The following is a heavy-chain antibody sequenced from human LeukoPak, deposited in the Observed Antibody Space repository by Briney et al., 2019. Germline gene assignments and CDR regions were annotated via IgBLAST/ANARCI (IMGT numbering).Heavy chain of an antibody. D-gene: IGHD6-13*01. Sequence: PGRSLRLSCAASGFTFNSYAMHWVRQAPGKGLEWVAVISYDGSNKYYADSVKGRFTISRDNSKNTLYLQMNSLRAEDTAVYYCARDRYSSSWVVFDYWGQGTLVTVSS. CDR3: ARDRYSSSWVVFDY. CDR1: GFTFNSYA. CDR2: ISYDGSNK. V-gene: IGHV3-30-3*01. J-gene: IGHJ4*02.